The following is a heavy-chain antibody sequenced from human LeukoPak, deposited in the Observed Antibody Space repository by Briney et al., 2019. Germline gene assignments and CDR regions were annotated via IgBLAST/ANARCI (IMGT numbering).Heavy chain of an antibody. D-gene: IGHD3-10*01. Sequence: GASVKVSCKASGYTFTSYAMHWVRQAPGQRLEWMGWINAGNGNTKYSQKFQGRVTMTTDTSTSTAYMELRSLRSDDTAVYYCARRNYYGSGSNDYWGQGTLVTVSS. CDR2: INAGNGNT. CDR1: GYTFTSYA. J-gene: IGHJ4*02. CDR3: ARRNYYGSGSNDY. V-gene: IGHV1-3*01.